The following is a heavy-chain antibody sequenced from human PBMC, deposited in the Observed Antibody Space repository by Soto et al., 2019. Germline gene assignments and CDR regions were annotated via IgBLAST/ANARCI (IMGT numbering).Heavy chain of an antibody. CDR2: ISGSGGST. CDR3: SRRAFGSSRSTHI. V-gene: IGHV3-23*01. CDR1: GFPLSSYA. J-gene: IGHJ3*02. Sequence: GGSLRLSCAASGFPLSSYAMSWVRQAPGKGLEWVSAISGSGGSTYYADSVKGRFTISRDNSKNTLYLQMNSLRAEDTAVYYCSRRAFGSSRSTHIPGQAPMVTLSS. D-gene: IGHD6-6*01.